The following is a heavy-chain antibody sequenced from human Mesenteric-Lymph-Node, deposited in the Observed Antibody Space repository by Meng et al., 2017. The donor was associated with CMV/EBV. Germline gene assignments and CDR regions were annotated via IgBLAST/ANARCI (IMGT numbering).Heavy chain of an antibody. CDR2: ISYDGSNK. D-gene: IGHD2-2*01. V-gene: IGHV3-30*04. J-gene: IGHJ4*02. CDR3: ARDELGYCSSTSCSNPDY. CDR1: FSSYA. Sequence: FSSYAMHWVRQAPGKGLEWVAVISYDGSNKYYADSVKGRFTISRDNSKNTLYLQMNSLRAEDTAVYYCARDELGYCSSTSCSNPDYWGQGTLVTVSS.